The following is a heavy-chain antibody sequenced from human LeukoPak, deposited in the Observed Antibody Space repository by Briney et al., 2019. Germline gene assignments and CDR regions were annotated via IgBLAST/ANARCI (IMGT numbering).Heavy chain of an antibody. CDR1: GGSISSGSYY. V-gene: IGHV4-61*02. CDR3: ARSNSGSYNYYYYYMDV. J-gene: IGHJ6*03. Sequence: SETLSLTCTVSGGSISSGSYYWSWIRQPAGKGLEWIGRIYTSGSTNYNPSLKSRVTISVDTSKNQFSLKLSSVTAADTAVYYCARSNSGSYNYYYYYMDVWGKGTTVTVSS. CDR2: IYTSGST. D-gene: IGHD1-26*01.